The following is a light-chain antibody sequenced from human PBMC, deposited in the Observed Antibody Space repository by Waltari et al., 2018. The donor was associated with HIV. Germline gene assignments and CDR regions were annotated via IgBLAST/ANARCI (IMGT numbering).Light chain of an antibody. Sequence: DVVMTQSPLSLPVTLGQPASLSCRSSQRLVYSHVNTYLSWFQQRPGQSPRRLIYKGSNRDSGGPDRCIGSGSDTDFTLKISRVEAEDVGVYYCMQGTHWPSYTFGQGTKLEIK. CDR1: QRLVYSHVNTY. V-gene: IGKV2-30*01. CDR3: MQGTHWPSYT. CDR2: KGS. J-gene: IGKJ2*01.